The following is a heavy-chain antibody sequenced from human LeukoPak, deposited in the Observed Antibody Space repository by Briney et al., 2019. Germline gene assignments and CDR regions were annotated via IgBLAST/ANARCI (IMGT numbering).Heavy chain of an antibody. D-gene: IGHD6-13*01. V-gene: IGHV4-39*01. CDR2: IYYSGST. CDR1: GGSISSSSYY. Sequence: SETLSLTCTVSGGSISSSSYYWGWIRQPPGKGLEWIGSIYYSGSTYYNPSLKSRVTISVDTSKNQFSLKLSSVTAADTAVYYCARRRQLGYYFDYWGQGTLVTVSS. CDR3: ARRRQLGYYFDY. J-gene: IGHJ4*02.